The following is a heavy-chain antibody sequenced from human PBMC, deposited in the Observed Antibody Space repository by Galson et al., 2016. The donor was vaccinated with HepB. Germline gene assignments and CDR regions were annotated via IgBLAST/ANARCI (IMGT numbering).Heavy chain of an antibody. Sequence: SLRLSCAASGFSFSSYWMHWVRQAPGKGLVWVSRINTAGSTISYVDSVKGRFTISRDNARDTLFLEMNSLRAEDTAVYFCARDRVTYGGSGPQDVWGKGTTVTVSS. V-gene: IGHV3-74*01. CDR3: ARDRVTYGGSGPQDV. CDR1: GFSFSSYW. CDR2: INTAGSTI. J-gene: IGHJ6*03. D-gene: IGHD3-10*01.